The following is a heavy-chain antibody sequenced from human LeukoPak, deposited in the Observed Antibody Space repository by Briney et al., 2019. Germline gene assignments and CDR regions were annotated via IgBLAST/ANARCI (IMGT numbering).Heavy chain of an antibody. Sequence: ASVRVSCKASGGTFTNSAINWVRQAPGQGLEWMGRIIPFSGTGNYAQKFQGRVTIRADKSTSTAYMELSSLRSEDTAVYYCASEKYYLDSSGYYFEDYWGQGTLVSASS. J-gene: IGHJ4*02. D-gene: IGHD3-22*01. CDR1: GGTFTNSA. CDR2: IIPFSGTG. V-gene: IGHV1-69*06. CDR3: ASEKYYLDSSGYYFEDY.